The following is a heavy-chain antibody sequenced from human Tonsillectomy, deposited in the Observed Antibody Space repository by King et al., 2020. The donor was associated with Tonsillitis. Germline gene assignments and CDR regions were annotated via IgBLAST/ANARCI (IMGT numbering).Heavy chain of an antibody. J-gene: IGHJ4*02. CDR2: FKRKPKIYAT. D-gene: IGHD4-17*01. CDR1: GFTFRGSA. V-gene: IGHV3-73*02. Sequence: VQLVESGGGLVQPGGSLKLSCEASGFTFRGSARPWVGKPSGKGWDGVGVFKRKPKIYATPMLASGKGRSTMSRDDSKNTAYLQMNSLKTEDTAVYYCVRFAAPEYGDYGDYWGQGTLVTVSS. CDR3: VRFAAPEYGDYGDY.